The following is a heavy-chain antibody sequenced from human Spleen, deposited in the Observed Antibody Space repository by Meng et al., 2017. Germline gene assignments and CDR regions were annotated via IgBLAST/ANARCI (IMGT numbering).Heavy chain of an antibody. D-gene: IGHD3-10*01. CDR1: GFTFSRNV. V-gene: IGHV3-33*01. J-gene: IGHJ3*02. CDR2: IWHDGFNQ. Sequence: GESLKISCAASGFTFSRNVMHWVRQAPGKGLEWLALIWHDGFNQYYADSVKGRFNFSRDNYKNTLYLQLNSLRAEDTAVYYCASSSVRYFDAFDIWGQGTLVTVSS. CDR3: ASSSVRYFDAFDI.